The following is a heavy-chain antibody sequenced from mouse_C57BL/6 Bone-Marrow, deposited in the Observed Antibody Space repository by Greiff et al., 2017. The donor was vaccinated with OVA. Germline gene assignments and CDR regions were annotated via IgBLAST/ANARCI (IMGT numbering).Heavy chain of an antibody. Sequence: EVQRVESGGGLVQPGGSLTISCAASGFTFSDYGMAWVRQAPRKGPEWVAFISNLAYSIYYADTVTGRFTLSRDNAKNTLYLEMSSLRSEDTAMYYCARQGYYGLFDYWGQGTTLTVSS. CDR1: GFTFSDYG. J-gene: IGHJ2*01. CDR2: ISNLAYSI. V-gene: IGHV5-15*01. D-gene: IGHD1-1*01. CDR3: ARQGYYGLFDY.